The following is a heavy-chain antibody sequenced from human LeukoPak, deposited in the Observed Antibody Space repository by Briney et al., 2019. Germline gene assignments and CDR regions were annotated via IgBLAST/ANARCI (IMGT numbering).Heavy chain of an antibody. CDR2: ISYDGSNK. V-gene: IGHV3-30*18. D-gene: IGHD2-2*01. CDR1: GLTFSSYG. J-gene: IGHJ6*02. Sequence: GGSLRLSCAASGLTFSSYGMHWVRQAPGKGLEWVAVISYDGSNKYYADSVKGRFTISRDNSKNTLYLQMNSLRAEDTAVYYCAKGGYCSSTSCYFREIYGMDVWGQGTTVTVSS. CDR3: AKGGYCSSTSCYFREIYGMDV.